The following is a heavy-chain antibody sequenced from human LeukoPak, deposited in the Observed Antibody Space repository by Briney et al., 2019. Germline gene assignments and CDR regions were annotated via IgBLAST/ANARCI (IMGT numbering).Heavy chain of an antibody. V-gene: IGHV4-31*03. CDR1: GDSISSGGFH. CDR2: IYYSGTT. D-gene: IGHD2-2*01. Sequence: SQTLSLTCTVSGDSISSGGFHWSWIRQHPGKGLEWIGYIYYSGTTYYNPSLKSRVSLSVDTSQNQFSLQLRSVTAADTAVYYCARVASYCSSTSCPAEGFDYWGQGTLVTVSS. J-gene: IGHJ4*02. CDR3: ARVASYCSSTSCPAEGFDY.